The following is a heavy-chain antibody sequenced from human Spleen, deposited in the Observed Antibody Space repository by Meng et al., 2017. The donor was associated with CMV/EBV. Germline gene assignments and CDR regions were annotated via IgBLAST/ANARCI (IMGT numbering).Heavy chain of an antibody. V-gene: IGHV3-30*03. CDR1: GFTFGTYG. CDR3: ARVGLWDDVLRGVLGPDV. Sequence: GGSLRLSCEASGFTFGTYGMHWVRQAPGKGLEWVAFISYDGRNKYYGDSVKGRLTVSRHTSKNTLFMEMNSLGHEDTAVYYCARVGLWDDVLRGVLGPDVWGQGTTVTVSS. CDR2: ISYDGRNK. D-gene: IGHD3-10*01. J-gene: IGHJ6*02.